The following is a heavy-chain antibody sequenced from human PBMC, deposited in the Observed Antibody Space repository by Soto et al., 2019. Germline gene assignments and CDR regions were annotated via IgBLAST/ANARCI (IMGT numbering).Heavy chain of an antibody. V-gene: IGHV1-69*02. J-gene: IGHJ6*01. Sequence: QVQLVQSGAEVKKPGSSVKVSCKASGGTFGSYTISWVRQAPGQGLEWMGRIIPILGIANYAQKFKVRVTISADNSTRTAYMELSSLRSEDTAVYSCAVWVRGGNMDVWGQGTTVTVSA. CDR2: IIPILGIA. CDR1: GGTFGSYT. D-gene: IGHD3-10*01. CDR3: AVWVRGGNMDV.